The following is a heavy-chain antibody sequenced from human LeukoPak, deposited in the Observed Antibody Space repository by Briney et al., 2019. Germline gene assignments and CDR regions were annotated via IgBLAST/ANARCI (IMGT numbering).Heavy chain of an antibody. CDR2: ISAYNGNT. V-gene: IGHV1-18*01. D-gene: IGHD4-17*01. CDR1: GYTFTSYG. J-gene: IGHJ4*02. Sequence: ASVKVSCKASGYTFTSYGISWVRQAPGQGLEWMGWISAYNGNTNYAQKLQGRVTMTTDTSTSTAYMELRSLRSDDTAVYYCARADYGDYGQGYYFDYWGQGTLVTVSS. CDR3: ARADYGDYGQGYYFDY.